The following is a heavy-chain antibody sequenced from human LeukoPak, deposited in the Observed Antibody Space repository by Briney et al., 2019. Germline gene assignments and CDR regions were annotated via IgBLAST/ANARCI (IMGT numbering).Heavy chain of an antibody. J-gene: IGHJ6*04. CDR1: GFTFRNYW. CDR3: AELGITMIGGV. Sequence: GGSLRLSCAASGFTFRNYWMSWVRQAPGKGLEWVANIKQDGSEKYYVDSVKGRFTISRDNAKNSLYLQMNSLRAEDTAVYYCAELGITMIGGVWGKGTTVTISS. V-gene: IGHV3-7*01. CDR2: IKQDGSEK. D-gene: IGHD3-10*02.